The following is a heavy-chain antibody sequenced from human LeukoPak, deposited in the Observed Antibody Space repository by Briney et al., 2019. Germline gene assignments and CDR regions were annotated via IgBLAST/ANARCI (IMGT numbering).Heavy chain of an antibody. CDR1: GFTFSSSA. CDR2: ISGSGDTT. V-gene: IGHV3-23*01. J-gene: IGHJ3*02. Sequence: GGSLRLSCAASGFTFSSSAMSWVRQAPGKCLEWVSVISGSGDTTYYADSVKGRFTISRDNSKNTVYLQMNSLRAEDTAVYYCAKTGAFDTWGQGTMVTVSS. CDR3: AKTGAFDT.